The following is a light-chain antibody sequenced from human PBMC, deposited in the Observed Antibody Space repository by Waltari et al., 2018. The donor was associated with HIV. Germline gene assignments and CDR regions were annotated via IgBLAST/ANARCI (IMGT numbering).Light chain of an antibody. Sequence: EIVLTQSPDTLSLFPGERATLSCRASQSVSSSFLAWYQQKPGQAPRLLIFGANTRATGIADRFRGSVSGTDFTLIINRLEPEDFAVYHCQQYGTSPQTFGQGTKVEIK. CDR1: QSVSSSF. J-gene: IGKJ1*01. CDR2: GAN. V-gene: IGKV3-20*01. CDR3: QQYGTSPQT.